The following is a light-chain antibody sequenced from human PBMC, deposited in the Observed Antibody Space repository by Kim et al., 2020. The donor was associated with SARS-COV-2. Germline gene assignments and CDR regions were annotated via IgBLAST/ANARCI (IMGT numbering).Light chain of an antibody. CDR3: MQNTHWPPT. CDR2: NVS. CDR1: QSLVYIDGDTY. Sequence: DVVLTQSPLSVPVTLGQPASISCRSSQSLVYIDGDTYLAWFHQRPGQSPRRLISNVSNRDSGVPDRFRGSGSGTDFTLKISRVEADDVGIYYCMQNTHWPPTFGGGTKVDIK. V-gene: IGKV2-30*01. J-gene: IGKJ4*01.